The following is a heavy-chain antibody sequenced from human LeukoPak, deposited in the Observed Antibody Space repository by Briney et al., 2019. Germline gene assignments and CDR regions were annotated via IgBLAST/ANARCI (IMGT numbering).Heavy chain of an antibody. D-gene: IGHD3-22*01. J-gene: IGHJ4*02. CDR1: GFTFSNYC. CDR3: ARHYDSTGYYVNRPFEY. V-gene: IGHV3-7*01. Sequence: QPGGSLRLSCAASGFTFSNYCMSWVRQPPGKGLEWVANIKEDGSEKYYVDSVKGRFTISRDNAKNSLYLQMNSLRAEDTAVYYCARHYDSTGYYVNRPFEYWGQGTLVTVSS. CDR2: IKEDGSEK.